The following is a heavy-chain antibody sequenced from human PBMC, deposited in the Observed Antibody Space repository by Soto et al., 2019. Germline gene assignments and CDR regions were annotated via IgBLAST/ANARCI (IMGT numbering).Heavy chain of an antibody. CDR2: IIPIFGTA. Sequence: QVQLVQSGAEVKKPGSSVTVSCKASGGTFSSYTISWVRQAPGQGLEWMGGIIPIFGTANDGQKFQGRVTITADESTSTAYMELSSPRSEETAVYYCARGNHRWLQLWYFDLWGRGTLVTVSS. CDR1: GGTFSSYT. D-gene: IGHD5-12*01. V-gene: IGHV1-69*12. J-gene: IGHJ2*01. CDR3: ARGNHRWLQLWYFDL.